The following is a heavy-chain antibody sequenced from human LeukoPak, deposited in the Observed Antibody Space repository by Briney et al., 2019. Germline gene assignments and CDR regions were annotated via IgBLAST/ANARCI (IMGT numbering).Heavy chain of an antibody. J-gene: IGHJ4*02. D-gene: IGHD5-24*01. CDR1: GDSFNEYY. Sequence: SETLSLTCSVFGDSFNEYYWNWVRQPPGKGLQWIGYIYHNGNSNYNPSLKGRLTISVDTAKNQFSLKLTSVTGADTAVYYCARDGGLQSHFDYWGQGALVTVSS. CDR2: IYHNGNS. CDR3: ARDGGLQSHFDY. V-gene: IGHV4-59*01.